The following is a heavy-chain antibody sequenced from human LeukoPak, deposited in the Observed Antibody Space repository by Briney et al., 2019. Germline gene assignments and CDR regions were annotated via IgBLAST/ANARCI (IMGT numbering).Heavy chain of an antibody. D-gene: IGHD6-13*01. CDR1: GYTFTIYG. CDR2: ISAYNGNT. Sequence: ASVNVSYKASGYTFTIYGISWVRQAPGQGREGMGWISAYNGNTNYAQKLQGRVTITTDTSTSTAYMELGSLRSDDTAVYYYARWDSSSSDWFDPWGQETLVTVSS. J-gene: IGHJ5*02. V-gene: IGHV1-18*01. CDR3: ARWDSSSSDWFDP.